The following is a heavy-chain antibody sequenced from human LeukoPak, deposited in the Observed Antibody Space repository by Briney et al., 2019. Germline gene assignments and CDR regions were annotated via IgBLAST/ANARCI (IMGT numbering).Heavy chain of an antibody. D-gene: IGHD3-10*01. CDR3: ARGSTMVRGFYYFDY. CDR2: IYHSGST. J-gene: IGHJ4*02. Sequence: SETLSLTYTVSGYSISSGYYWGWIRQPPGKGLEWIGSIYHSGSTYYNPSLKSRVTISVDTSKNQFSLKLSSVTAADTAVYYCARGSTMVRGFYYFDYWGQGTLVTVSS. V-gene: IGHV4-38-2*02. CDR1: GYSISSGYY.